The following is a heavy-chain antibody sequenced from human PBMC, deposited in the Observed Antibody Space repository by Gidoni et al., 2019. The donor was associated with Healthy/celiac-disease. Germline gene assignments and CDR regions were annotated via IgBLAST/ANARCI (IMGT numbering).Heavy chain of an antibody. V-gene: IGHV3-30*04. J-gene: IGHJ6*02. Sequence: QVQPVESGGGVVQPGRSLRLSCAASGFTSSSYAMHWVRQAPGKGLEWVAVISYDGSNKYYADSVKGRFTISRDNSKNTLYLHMNSLRAEDTAVYYCARNYDSSGYLPYYYYYGMDVWDQGTTVTVSS. CDR3: ARNYDSSGYLPYYYYYGMDV. CDR1: GFTSSSYA. CDR2: ISYDGSNK. D-gene: IGHD3-22*01.